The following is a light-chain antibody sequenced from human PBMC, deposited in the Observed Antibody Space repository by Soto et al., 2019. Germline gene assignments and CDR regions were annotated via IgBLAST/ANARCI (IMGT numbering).Light chain of an antibody. CDR2: EVT. J-gene: IGLJ3*02. CDR3: SSYADSISVL. V-gene: IGLV2-8*01. Sequence: QSVLTQPPSASGSPGQSVTISCTGTSSDVGAYNYVSWYQQHPGKAPKLMIYEVTKRPSGVPDRFSGSKSGNTASLTVSGLQAEDEADSYCSSYADSISVLFGGGTKVTVL. CDR1: SSDVGAYNY.